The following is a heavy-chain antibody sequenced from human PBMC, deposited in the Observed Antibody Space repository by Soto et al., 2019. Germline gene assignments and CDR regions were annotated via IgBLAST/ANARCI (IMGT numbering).Heavy chain of an antibody. V-gene: IGHV3-30*18. J-gene: IGHJ4*01. D-gene: IGHD3-10*01. CDR3: AKAVITMARVDYFDY. Sequence: QVQLVESGGGVVQPGRSLRLSCVASGFTFSSYGMHWVRKAPGKGLEWVAVTSYDGSNNYYADSVNGRFTISRDKSKNTLYLQMNRLTAEDTAVYYCAKAVITMARVDYFDYWGHGTLVTVSP. CDR1: GFTFSSYG. CDR2: TSYDGSNN.